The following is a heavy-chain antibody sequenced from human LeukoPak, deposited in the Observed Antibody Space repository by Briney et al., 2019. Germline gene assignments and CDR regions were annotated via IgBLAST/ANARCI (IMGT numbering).Heavy chain of an antibody. D-gene: IGHD3-16*01. Sequence: GESLKISCKGSGFTFSTYSFAWVRQMPGKGLEWMGVIYAGDSSTRYSPSFQGQVTISVDKSISTAYLQWSSLKASDSAIYYCARPSCYDSWGQGTVVTVSS. CDR1: GFTFSTYS. CDR2: IYAGDSST. J-gene: IGHJ4*02. CDR3: ARPSCYDS. V-gene: IGHV5-51*01.